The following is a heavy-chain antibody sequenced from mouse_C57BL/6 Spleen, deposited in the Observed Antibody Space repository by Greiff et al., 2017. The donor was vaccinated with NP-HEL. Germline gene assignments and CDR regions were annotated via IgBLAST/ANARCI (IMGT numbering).Heavy chain of an antibody. D-gene: IGHD4-1*01. V-gene: IGHV5-6*01. CDR2: ISSGGGYT. CDR1: GFTFSSYG. J-gene: IGHJ2*01. CDR3: ARQGGLGRGYFDY. Sequence: EVKLMESGGDLVKPGGSLKLSCAASGFTFSSYGMSWVRQTPDKRLEWVATISSGGGYTYYPDSVKGRFTISRDNAKNTLYLQMSSLKSEDTAMYYCARQGGLGRGYFDYWGKGTTLTVAS.